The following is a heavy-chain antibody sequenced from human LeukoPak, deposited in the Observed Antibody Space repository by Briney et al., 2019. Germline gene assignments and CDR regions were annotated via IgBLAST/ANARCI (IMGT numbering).Heavy chain of an antibody. CDR2: IYSGGST. V-gene: IGHV3-66*01. CDR1: GFTVSSNY. Sequence: GGSLRLSCAASGFTVSSNYMSWVRQAPGKGLEWVSVIYSGGSTYYADSVKGRFTISRDNSKNTLYLQMNSLRAEDTAVYYCARIPYYYGMDVWGQGTTVTVSS. CDR3: ARIPYYYGMDV. J-gene: IGHJ6*02.